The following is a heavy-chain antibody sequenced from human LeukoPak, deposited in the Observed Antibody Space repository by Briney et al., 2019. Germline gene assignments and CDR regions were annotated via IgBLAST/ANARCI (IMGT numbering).Heavy chain of an antibody. CDR1: GYTLTELS. Sequence: ASVKVSCKVSGYTLTELSMHWVRQAPGKGLEWMGGFDPEDGETIYAQKFQGRVTMTRNTSISTAYMELSSLRSEDTAVYYCAREGMTTVTDFDYWGQGTLVTVSS. V-gene: IGHV1-24*01. J-gene: IGHJ4*02. CDR3: AREGMTTVTDFDY. CDR2: FDPEDGET. D-gene: IGHD4-17*01.